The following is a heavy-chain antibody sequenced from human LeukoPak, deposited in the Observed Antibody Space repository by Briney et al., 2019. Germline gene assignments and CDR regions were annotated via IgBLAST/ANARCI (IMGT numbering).Heavy chain of an antibody. Sequence: SETLSLTCTVSGGSISSGDYYWSWIRQPPGKGLEWIGYSYYSGSTYYNPSLKSRVTMSVDTSKNQFSLKLSSVTAADTAVYYCARGDGGVGAIHDVFDIWGLGTMVTVSS. CDR3: ARGDGGVGAIHDVFDI. CDR2: SYYSGST. CDR1: GGSISSGDYY. D-gene: IGHD1-26*01. J-gene: IGHJ3*02. V-gene: IGHV4-30-4*01.